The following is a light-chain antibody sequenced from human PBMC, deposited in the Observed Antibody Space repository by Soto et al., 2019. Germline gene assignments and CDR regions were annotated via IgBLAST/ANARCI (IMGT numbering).Light chain of an antibody. Sequence: DIQMTQSPSSLSASIGDRVTITCQASQGIGTFLNWFQQRPGRAPKLMIYDASTLETGVPSRFSGSGSGSDFTFTISGLQPVDIATYYCQQYDVLPPTFGQGTRLEI. CDR3: QQYDVLPPT. CDR1: QGIGTF. CDR2: DAS. V-gene: IGKV1-33*01. J-gene: IGKJ5*01.